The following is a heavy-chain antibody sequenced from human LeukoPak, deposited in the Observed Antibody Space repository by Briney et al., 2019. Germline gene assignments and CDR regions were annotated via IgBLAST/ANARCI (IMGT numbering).Heavy chain of an antibody. D-gene: IGHD5-24*01. CDR1: GGSISSSSYY. CDR3: ARQTLFFREGGCFDY. V-gene: IGHV4-39*01. J-gene: IGHJ4*02. Sequence: SETLSLTCTVSGGSISSSSYYWGWIRQPPGKGLEWIGSIYYSGSTYYNPSLKSRVTISVDTSKNQFSLKLSSVTAADTAVYYCARQTLFFREGGCFDYWGQGTLVTVSS. CDR2: IYYSGST.